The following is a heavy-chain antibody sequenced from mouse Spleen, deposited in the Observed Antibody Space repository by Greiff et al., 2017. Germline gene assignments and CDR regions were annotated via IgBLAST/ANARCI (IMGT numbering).Heavy chain of an antibody. Sequence: QVQLKQPGAELVKPGASVKLSCKASGYTFTSYWMQWVKQRPGQGLEWIGEIDPSDSYTNYNQKFKGKATLTVDTSSSTAYMQLSSLTSEDSAVYYCARGTTVVATDWYFDVWGTGTTVTVSS. CDR2: IDPSDSYT. CDR1: GYTFTSYW. J-gene: IGHJ1*03. CDR3: ARGTTVVATDWYFDV. V-gene: IGHV1-50*01. D-gene: IGHD1-1*01.